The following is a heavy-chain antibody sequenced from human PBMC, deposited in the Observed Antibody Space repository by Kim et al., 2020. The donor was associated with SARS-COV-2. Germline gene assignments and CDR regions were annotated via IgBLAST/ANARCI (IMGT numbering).Heavy chain of an antibody. V-gene: IGHV4-31*03. CDR3: ARAHRTIFGGVEYMDV. CDR1: GGSISSGGYY. J-gene: IGHJ6*02. Sequence: SETLSLTCTVSGGSISSGGYYWSWIRQHPGKGLEWIGYIYYSGSTYYNPSLKSRVTISVDTSKNQFSLKLSSVTAADTAVYYCARAHRTIFGGVEYMDVWGQGTTVTVSS. CDR2: IYYSGST. D-gene: IGHD3-3*01.